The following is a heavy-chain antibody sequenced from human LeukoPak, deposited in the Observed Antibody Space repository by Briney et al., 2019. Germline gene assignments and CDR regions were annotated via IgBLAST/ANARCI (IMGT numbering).Heavy chain of an antibody. D-gene: IGHD2-2*01. J-gene: IGHJ6*03. CDR1: GGSISSYY. CDR2: INYSGST. Sequence: SETLSLTCAVSGGSISSYYWSWIRQPPGKGLEWMGYINYSGSTKYNPSLKSRVTISVDTSKNQFSLKLSSVTAADTAVYYCARVGNIVVGDYYYMDVWGKGTTVTVSS. CDR3: ARVGNIVVGDYYYMDV. V-gene: IGHV4-59*01.